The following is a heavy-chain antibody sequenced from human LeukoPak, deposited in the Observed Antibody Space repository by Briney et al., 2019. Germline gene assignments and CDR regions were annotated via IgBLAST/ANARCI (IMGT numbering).Heavy chain of an antibody. CDR3: TRYLYSSSDY. Sequence: GGSLRLSWAASGFTFSGSAMHWVRQASGKGLEWVGRIRSKANSYATAYAASVKGRFTISRDDSKNTAYLQMNSLKTEDTAVYYCTRYLYSSSDYWGQGTLVTVSS. CDR1: GFTFSGSA. J-gene: IGHJ4*02. D-gene: IGHD6-6*01. CDR2: IRSKANSYAT. V-gene: IGHV3-73*01.